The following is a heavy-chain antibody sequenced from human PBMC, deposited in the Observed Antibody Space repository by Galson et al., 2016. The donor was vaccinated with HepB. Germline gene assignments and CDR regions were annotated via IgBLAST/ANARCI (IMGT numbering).Heavy chain of an antibody. V-gene: IGHV3-33*01. CDR3: GRVRSSSWFDS. D-gene: IGHD6-13*01. Sequence: SLRLSCAASGFSFSGHGMHWLRQAPGKGLEWVAAVWHDGTNENYAASVKGRFSISRDNSKSMLYLQMDSLRAEDIAVYYCGRVRSSSWFDSWGQGTLVTVS. CDR2: VWHDGTNE. J-gene: IGHJ5*01. CDR1: GFSFSGHG.